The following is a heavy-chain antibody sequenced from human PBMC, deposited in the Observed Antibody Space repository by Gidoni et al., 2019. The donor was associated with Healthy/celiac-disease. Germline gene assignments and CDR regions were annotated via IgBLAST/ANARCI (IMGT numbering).Heavy chain of an antibody. CDR2: IIPIFGTA. D-gene: IGHD6-13*01. Sequence: QVQLVQSGAEVKKPGSSVKVSCKASGGSFSSYAISWVRQAPGQGLEWMGGIIPIFGTANYAQKFQGRVTITADESTSTAYMELSSLRSEDTAVYYCAREGTAAAGTTGWFDPWGQGTLVTVSS. CDR1: GGSFSSYA. CDR3: AREGTAAAGTTGWFDP. J-gene: IGHJ5*02. V-gene: IGHV1-69*01.